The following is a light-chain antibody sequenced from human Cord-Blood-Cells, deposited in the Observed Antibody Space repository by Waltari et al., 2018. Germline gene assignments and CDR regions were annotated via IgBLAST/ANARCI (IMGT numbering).Light chain of an antibody. CDR1: SSDVGGYNY. J-gene: IGLJ2*01. CDR2: DVS. CDR3: SSYTSGSTVV. V-gene: IGLV2-14*01. Sequence: QSALTQPASVSGSPGQSITISCTGTSSDVGGYNYVSWYQQHPGKAPKLMIYDVSNRPSGVPNRFSGSKSGNTASLTISGLQAEDEADYYCSSYTSGSTVVFGGGTKLTVL.